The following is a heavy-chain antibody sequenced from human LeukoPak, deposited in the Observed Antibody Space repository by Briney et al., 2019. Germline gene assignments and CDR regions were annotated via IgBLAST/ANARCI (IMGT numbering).Heavy chain of an antibody. V-gene: IGHV3-21*04. Sequence: GGSLRLSCAASGFTFSSYSMNWVRQAPGKVLEWVSSISSSSYIYYADSVKGRFTISRDNAKNSLYLQMNSLRAEDTAVYYCARGGSGDIFDIWGQGTMVTVSS. CDR2: ISSSSYI. D-gene: IGHD2-21*01. CDR1: GFTFSSYS. J-gene: IGHJ3*02. CDR3: ARGGSGDIFDI.